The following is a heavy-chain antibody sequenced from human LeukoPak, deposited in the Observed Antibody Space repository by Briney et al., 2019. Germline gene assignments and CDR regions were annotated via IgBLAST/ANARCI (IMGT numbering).Heavy chain of an antibody. CDR3: AKGRYSYGFDY. CDR2: ISWNSGSR. V-gene: IGHV3-9*01. D-gene: IGHD5-18*01. CDR1: GFTFDDYA. J-gene: IGHJ4*02. Sequence: PGGSLRLSCAASGFTFDDYAMHWVRHAPGKGLEGVSGISWNSGSRGYADSVKGRFTISRDNANNSLYLQMNSLRAEDTALYYCAKGRYSYGFDYWGQGTLVTVSS.